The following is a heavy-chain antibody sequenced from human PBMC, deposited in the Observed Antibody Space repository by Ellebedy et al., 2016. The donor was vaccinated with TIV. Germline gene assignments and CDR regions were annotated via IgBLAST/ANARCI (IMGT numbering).Heavy chain of an antibody. V-gene: IGHV4-39*02. D-gene: IGHD4-11*01. CDR2: IYYSGTT. CDR3: ARLSDGNYGNDF. CDR1: GASIDRTSYY. Sequence: SETLSLXCTVSGASIDRTSYYWSWIRQPPGKGLEWIGSIYYSGTTHYNPSLRSRATISVDTSKNHFSLQLASVTAADTAVYYCARLSDGNYGNDFWGQGTLVTVSS. J-gene: IGHJ4*02.